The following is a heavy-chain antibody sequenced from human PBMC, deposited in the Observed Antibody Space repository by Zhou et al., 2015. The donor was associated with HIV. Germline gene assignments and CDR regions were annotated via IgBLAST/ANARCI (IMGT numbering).Heavy chain of an antibody. CDR3: ATGWTVAVAGFDS. Sequence: QMQLVQSGAEVKKPGASVKVSCKASGYTFSGYYMHWVRQAPGQGLEWMGRTNPRSGGSNYAEGFQGRVIFTTNTSINTAYMELTSVTYDDTAIYFCATGWTVAVAGFDSWGQGTLVNRLL. CDR1: GYTFSGYY. D-gene: IGHD6-19*01. V-gene: IGHV1-2*06. CDR2: TNPRSGGS. J-gene: IGHJ5*02.